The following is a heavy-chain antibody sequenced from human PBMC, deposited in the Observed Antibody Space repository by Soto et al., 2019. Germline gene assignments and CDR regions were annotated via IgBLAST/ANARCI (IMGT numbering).Heavy chain of an antibody. CDR1: GGTFSIYA. J-gene: IGHJ6*02. D-gene: IGHD3-3*01. CDR3: ARAPWYDFWSGLGYYYGMDV. V-gene: IGHV1-69*13. CDR2: IIPIFGTA. Sequence: SVKVSCKASGGTFSIYAISWVLQAPLQWLDWMGGIIPIFGTANYAQKFQGRVTITADESTSTAYMELSSLRSEDTAVYYCARAPWYDFWSGLGYYYGMDVWGQGTTVTVSS.